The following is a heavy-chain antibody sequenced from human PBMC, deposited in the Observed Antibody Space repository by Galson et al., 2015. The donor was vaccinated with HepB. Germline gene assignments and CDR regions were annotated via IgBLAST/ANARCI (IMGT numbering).Heavy chain of an antibody. CDR1: GGTFSSYA. J-gene: IGHJ6*02. CDR3: ASGYYYYGMDV. V-gene: IGHV1-46*01. Sequence: SVKVSCKASGGTFSSYAISWVRQAPGQGLEWMGIINPSGGSTSYAQKFQGRVTMTRDTSTSTVYMELSSLRSEDTAVYYCASGYYYYGMDVWGQGTTVTVSS. CDR2: INPSGGST.